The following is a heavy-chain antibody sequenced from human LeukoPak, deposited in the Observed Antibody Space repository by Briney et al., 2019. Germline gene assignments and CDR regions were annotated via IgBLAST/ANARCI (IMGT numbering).Heavy chain of an antibody. V-gene: IGHV3-7*03. CDR3: ANYCSGGSCYSGLFDS. Sequence: GGSLRLSCAASGFTFSSYWMSWVRQAPGKGLEWVANIKQDGSEKYYVDSVKGRFTISRDNAKNSLYLQMNSLRAEDSAVYYCANYCSGGSCYSGLFDSWGQGTLVTVSS. D-gene: IGHD2-15*01. J-gene: IGHJ4*02. CDR2: IKQDGSEK. CDR1: GFTFSSYW.